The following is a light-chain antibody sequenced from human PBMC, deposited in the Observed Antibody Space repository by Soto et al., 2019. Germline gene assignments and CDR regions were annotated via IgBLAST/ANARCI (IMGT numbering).Light chain of an antibody. CDR1: SGSVSANYY. Sequence: QTVVTQEPSFSVSPGGTVTLTCGLRSGSVSANYYPSWSQQTPGQAPRTLIYNTKTRSSGVPDRFSGSILGNKAALTITGAQADDESDYYCLLYMGGGIWVFGAGTKLTVL. CDR2: NTK. CDR3: LLYMGGGIWV. J-gene: IGLJ3*02. V-gene: IGLV8-61*01.